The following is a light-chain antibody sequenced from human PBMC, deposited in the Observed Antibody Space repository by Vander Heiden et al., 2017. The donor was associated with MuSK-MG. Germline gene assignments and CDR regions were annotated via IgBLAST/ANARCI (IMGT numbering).Light chain of an antibody. V-gene: IGKV3-20*01. J-gene: IGKJ2*01. CDR3: QQYGSIPKT. CDR1: QRVSSSY. CDR2: DAS. Sequence: VLTTSPRTLPSSSVGRGTLSCSASQRVSSSYLAWYQQKPGKAPRLLIYDASRRATGIPDRFSGSGSGTDFTFTISRLEPEDFAVYYCQQYGSIPKTFGRGTKLEIK.